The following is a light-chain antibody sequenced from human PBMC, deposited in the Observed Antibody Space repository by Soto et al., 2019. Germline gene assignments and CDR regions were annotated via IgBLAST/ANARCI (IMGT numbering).Light chain of an antibody. CDR3: QQRSNWLSLT. CDR2: DAS. V-gene: IGKV3-11*01. Sequence: EIVLTQSPATLSLSPGERATLSCRASQSVSSYLAWYHQKPGQAPRLLIYDASNRATGIPARFSGSGSGTDFTLTISSLEPEDFAVYYCQQRSNWLSLTFGGGTKVEIK. CDR1: QSVSSY. J-gene: IGKJ4*01.